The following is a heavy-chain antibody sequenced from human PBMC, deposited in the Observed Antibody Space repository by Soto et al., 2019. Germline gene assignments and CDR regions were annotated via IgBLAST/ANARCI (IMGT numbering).Heavy chain of an antibody. Sequence: QVQLVQSGAEVKKPGASVKVSCKASGYTFTSYDINWVRQAAGQGLEWMGWMNPNSGNTGYAQKFQGRVTMTRSTSISTAYMELNSLGFDDTAVYYCARATEACTTTSCYNFWGQGTLVTVSS. J-gene: IGHJ4*02. V-gene: IGHV1-8*01. CDR1: GYTFTSYD. CDR3: ARATEACTTTSCYNF. CDR2: MNPNSGNT. D-gene: IGHD2-2*02.